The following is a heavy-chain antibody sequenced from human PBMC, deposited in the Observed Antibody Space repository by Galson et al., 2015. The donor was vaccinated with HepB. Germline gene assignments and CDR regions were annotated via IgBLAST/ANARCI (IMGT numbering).Heavy chain of an antibody. CDR2: ISSSSSYI. Sequence: SLRLSCAASGFTFSSYSMNWVRQAPGKGLEWVSSISSSSSYIYYADSVKGRFTISRDNAKNSLYLQMNSLRAEDTAVYYRWLSSWDLYYYYYMDVWGKGTTVTVSS. J-gene: IGHJ6*03. CDR3: WLSSWDLYYYYYMDV. D-gene: IGHD3-22*01. CDR1: GFTFSSYS. V-gene: IGHV3-21*01.